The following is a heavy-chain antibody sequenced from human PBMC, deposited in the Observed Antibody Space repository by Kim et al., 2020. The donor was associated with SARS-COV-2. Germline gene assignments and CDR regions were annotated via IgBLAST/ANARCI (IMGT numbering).Heavy chain of an antibody. D-gene: IGHD3-10*01. V-gene: IGHV3-30*18. CDR2: ISYDGSNK. CDR1: GFTFSSYG. CDR3: AKESGSGSYYSFTYYFYGMDV. Sequence: GGSLRLSCAASGFTFSSYGMHWVRQAPGKGLEWVAVISYDGSNKYYADSVKGRFTISRDNSKNTLYLQMNSLRAEDTAVYYCAKESGSGSYYSFTYYFYGMDVWGQGNTVTVSS. J-gene: IGHJ6*02.